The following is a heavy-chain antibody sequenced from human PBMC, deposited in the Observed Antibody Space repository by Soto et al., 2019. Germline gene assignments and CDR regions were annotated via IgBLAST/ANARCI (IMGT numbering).Heavy chain of an antibody. J-gene: IGHJ4*02. CDR2: VNPILSMS. CDR1: GDTFNFYS. V-gene: IGHV1-69*02. Sequence: QVQLVQSGAEVKSAGSSVKVSCKASGDTFNFYSINWVRQAPGLGLEWVGRVNPILSMSNYAQRFQGRVTMTADKSTGTAYMELRSLRSEDTAIYSGASSYGSGYRAFDSWGQGALVTVSS. D-gene: IGHD3-10*01. CDR3: ASSYGSGYRAFDS.